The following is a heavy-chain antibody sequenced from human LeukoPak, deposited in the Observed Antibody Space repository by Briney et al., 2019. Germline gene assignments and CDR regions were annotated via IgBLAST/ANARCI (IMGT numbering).Heavy chain of an antibody. CDR1: GGTFSSYA. D-gene: IGHD5-12*01. Sequence: SVKVSCKASGGTFSSYAISWVRQAPGQGLEWMGGIIPIFGTANYAQKFQGRVTITADESTSTAYMELSSLRSEDTAVYYCARGPSGGPYDSSAFDIWGQGTMVTVSS. J-gene: IGHJ3*02. CDR2: IIPIFGTA. CDR3: ARGPSGGPYDSSAFDI. V-gene: IGHV1-69*13.